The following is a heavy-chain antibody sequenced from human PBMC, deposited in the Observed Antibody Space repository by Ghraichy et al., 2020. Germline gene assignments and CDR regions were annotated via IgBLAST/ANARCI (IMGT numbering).Heavy chain of an antibody. J-gene: IGHJ6*02. CDR3: AGHRKPPTGGNDIDV. V-gene: IGHV4-39*01. CDR1: GDSINSYSYY. Sequence: SETLSLTCSVSGDSINSYSYYWGWIRQPPGKGLEWIGDIFHSGNSYHNPSLESRVTLSVDTSNNQFSLTLTSVTAADTAGFCCAGHRKPPTGGNDIDVWGQGTTVTVSS. D-gene: IGHD4-11*01. CDR2: IFHSGNS.